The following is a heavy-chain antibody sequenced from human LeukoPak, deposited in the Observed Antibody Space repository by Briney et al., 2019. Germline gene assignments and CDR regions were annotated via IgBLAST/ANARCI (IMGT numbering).Heavy chain of an antibody. CDR3: ARTPEQGIQLWFFDY. D-gene: IGHD5-18*01. J-gene: IGHJ4*02. CDR2: IIPIFGTA. V-gene: IGHV1-69*13. CDR1: GGTFSSYA. Sequence: ASVKVSCKASGGTFSSYAVSWVRQAPGQGLEWMGGIIPIFGTANYAQKFRGRVTITADESTSTAYMELSSLRAEDTAVYYCARTPEQGIQLWFFDYWGQGTLVTVSS.